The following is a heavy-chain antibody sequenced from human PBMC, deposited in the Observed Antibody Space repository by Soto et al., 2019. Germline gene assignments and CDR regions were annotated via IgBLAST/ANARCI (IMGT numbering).Heavy chain of an antibody. D-gene: IGHD2-2*01. V-gene: IGHV3-23*01. CDR1: GFTFSSYA. CDR3: AKKGGLVVPAAEDYYYYMDV. Sequence: GGSLRLSCAASGFTFSSYAMSWVRQAPGKGLEWVSAISGSGGSTYYADSVKGRFTISRDNSKNTLYLQMNSLRAEATAVYYCAKKGGLVVPAAEDYYYYMDVWGKGTTVTVSS. CDR2: ISGSGGST. J-gene: IGHJ6*03.